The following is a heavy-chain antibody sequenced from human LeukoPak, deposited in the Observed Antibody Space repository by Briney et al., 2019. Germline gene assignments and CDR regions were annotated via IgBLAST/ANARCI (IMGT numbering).Heavy chain of an antibody. V-gene: IGHV3-23*01. D-gene: IGHD6-19*01. CDR2: INGGGNTT. Sequence: GGSLRLSCAASGFAFSSFAMGWVRQSLGKGLEWLSTINGGGNTTFYSDSVKGRFTISRDNSKNTLYLHMDSLRPDDTATYYCTKELHVAVAVADYYYFYMDVWGRGTAVTVSS. CDR3: TKELHVAVAVADYYYFYMDV. CDR1: GFAFSSFA. J-gene: IGHJ6*03.